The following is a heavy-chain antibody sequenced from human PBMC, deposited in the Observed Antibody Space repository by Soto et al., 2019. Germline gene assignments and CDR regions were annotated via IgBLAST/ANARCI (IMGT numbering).Heavy chain of an antibody. J-gene: IGHJ4*02. CDR1: GFSLSTSGVG. CDR2: IYWDDDK. Sequence: QITLKESGPTLVKPTQTLTLTCTFSGFSLSTSGVGVGWIRQPPGKAREWLALIYWDDDKRYNPSLKSRLTITKDTAKNQVVLTMTNMDPVDTATYYCARRSVQGDFHYWGQRTLVTVSS. CDR3: ARRSVQGDFHY. V-gene: IGHV2-5*02.